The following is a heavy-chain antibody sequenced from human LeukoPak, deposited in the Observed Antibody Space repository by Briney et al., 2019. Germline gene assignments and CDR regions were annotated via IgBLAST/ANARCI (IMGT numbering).Heavy chain of an antibody. V-gene: IGHV3-53*01. CDR3: AKLVGTGTTPTDY. J-gene: IGHJ4*02. CDR1: GFTVTSSY. Sequence: PGGSLRLSCAASGFTVTSSYMRWVRQAPGKGLEWVSLIYSAIGGSTYYADSVKGRFNISRDNSKHTLYLQMNSLRVEDTAVYYCAKLVGTGTTPTDYWGQGTLVTVSS. D-gene: IGHD1-1*01. CDR2: IYSAIGGST.